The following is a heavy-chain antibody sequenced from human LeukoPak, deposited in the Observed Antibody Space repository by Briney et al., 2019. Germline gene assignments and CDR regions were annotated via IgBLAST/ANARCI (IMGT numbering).Heavy chain of an antibody. CDR3: ARDRPTYYYDSSGWYFDL. V-gene: IGHV4-34*01. CDR2: INHSGST. Sequence: SETLSLTCAVYGGSFSGYYWSWIRQPPGKGLEWIGEINHSGSTNYNPSLKSRVTISVDTSKNQFSLKLSSVTAADTAVYYCARDRPTYYYDSSGWYFDLWGRGTLVTVSS. D-gene: IGHD3-22*01. CDR1: GGSFSGYY. J-gene: IGHJ2*01.